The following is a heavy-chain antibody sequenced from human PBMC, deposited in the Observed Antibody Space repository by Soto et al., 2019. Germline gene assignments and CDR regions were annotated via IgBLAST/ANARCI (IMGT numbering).Heavy chain of an antibody. Sequence: GGSLRLSCEASGFSFSFYGMHWVRQAPGKGLEWVAVIWYNASKQFYAGSVEGRFTISRDNSKATLYLQMNSLRAEDTAVYYCAAWAEGATEVHWGQGTLVTVSS. V-gene: IGHV3-33*01. CDR2: IWYNASKQ. J-gene: IGHJ4*02. D-gene: IGHD2-15*01. CDR1: GFSFSFYG. CDR3: AAWAEGATEVH.